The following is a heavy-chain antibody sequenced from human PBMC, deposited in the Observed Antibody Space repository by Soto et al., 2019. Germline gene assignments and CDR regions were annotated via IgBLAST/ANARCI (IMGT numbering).Heavy chain of an antibody. CDR3: ARGNDFWSGFWF. V-gene: IGHV3-15*07. D-gene: IGHD3-3*01. Sequence: PGGSLRLSCAASGFIFTNAWMNWFRQAPGKGLEWVGRIKSKTDGGTTDYAAPVKGRFTISRDDSKNTLYLEMNSLKTEDTAVYYCARGNDFWSGFWFWGQGTLVTVSS. CDR1: GFIFTNAW. J-gene: IGHJ4*02. CDR2: IKSKTDGGTT.